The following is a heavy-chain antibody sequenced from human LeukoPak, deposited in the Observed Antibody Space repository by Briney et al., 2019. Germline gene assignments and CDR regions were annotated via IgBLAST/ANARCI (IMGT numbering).Heavy chain of an antibody. Sequence: ASAKVSCKASGYTFTGYYTHWVRQAPGQGLEWMGWINPNSGGTNYAQKFQGWVTMTRDTSISTAYMELSRLRSDDTAVYYCAREGYDIFSYYYYYGMDVWGQGTTVTVSS. D-gene: IGHD3-9*01. J-gene: IGHJ6*02. CDR1: GYTFTGYY. CDR3: AREGYDIFSYYYYYGMDV. V-gene: IGHV1-2*04. CDR2: INPNSGGT.